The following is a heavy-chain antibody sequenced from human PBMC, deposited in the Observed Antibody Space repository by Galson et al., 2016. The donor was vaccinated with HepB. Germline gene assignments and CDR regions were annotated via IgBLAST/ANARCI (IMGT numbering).Heavy chain of an antibody. V-gene: IGHV4-31*03. J-gene: IGHJ2*01. CDR1: GASIGSGGYY. D-gene: IGHD3-22*01. Sequence: TLSLTCTVSGASIGSGGYYWNWIRQHPGKDVEWIGSIYYSGRTYYDPSLKSRVTMFVDSSENQFPLQLNSVTAADTAVYYCARLGVYDGSGYYYSRWYFDLWGRGTLVTVSS. CDR2: IYYSGRT. CDR3: ARLGVYDGSGYYYSRWYFDL.